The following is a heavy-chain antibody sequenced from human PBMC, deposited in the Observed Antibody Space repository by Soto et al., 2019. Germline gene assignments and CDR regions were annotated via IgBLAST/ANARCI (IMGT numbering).Heavy chain of an antibody. J-gene: IGHJ4*02. D-gene: IGHD1-26*01. V-gene: IGHV3-30*18. CDR3: AKYTRIVGATYTYY. Sequence: QVQLVESGGGVVQSGRSLSLSCAASGFTFSSYGMHWVRQAPGKGLEWVAVISYDGSIKYYVDSVKGRFTISRDNSKNTLYLQMNSLSPEDTAVYYCAKYTRIVGATYTYYWGQGTLVTVSS. CDR2: ISYDGSIK. CDR1: GFTFSSYG.